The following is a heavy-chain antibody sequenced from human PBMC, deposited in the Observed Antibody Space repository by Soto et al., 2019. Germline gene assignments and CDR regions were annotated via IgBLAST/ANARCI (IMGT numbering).Heavy chain of an antibody. CDR3: AGGVEMATILPSPFDY. D-gene: IGHD3-16*01. V-gene: IGHV4-59*11. Sequence: SETLSLTCTVSGVSISSHYWNWIRQPPGKGLEWIGYIYYSGTTNYNPSLKSRVTISVDTSKNQFSLKLSSVTAADTAVYYCAGGVEMATILPSPFDYWGQGTLVTVSS. CDR2: IYYSGTT. CDR1: GVSISSHY. J-gene: IGHJ4*02.